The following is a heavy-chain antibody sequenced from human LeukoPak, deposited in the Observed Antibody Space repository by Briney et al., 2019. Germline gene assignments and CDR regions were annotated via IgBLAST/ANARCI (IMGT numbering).Heavy chain of an antibody. CDR3: ARLERSRMDGAQY. CDR2: IYYSGST. CDR1: GGSISSSSYY. V-gene: IGHV4-39*01. Sequence: SETLSLTCTVSGGSISSSSYYWGWIRQPPGKGLEWIGSIYYSGSTYYNPSLKSRVTISLDTSKNQFSLRLNSVTAADTAVYYCARLERSRMDGAQYWGQGTLVTVSS. J-gene: IGHJ4*02. D-gene: IGHD4/OR15-4a*01.